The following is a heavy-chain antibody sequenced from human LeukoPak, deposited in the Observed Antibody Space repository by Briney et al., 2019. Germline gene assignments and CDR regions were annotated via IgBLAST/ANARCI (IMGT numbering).Heavy chain of an antibody. CDR3: ARYFLAGEGYYYGLDV. D-gene: IGHD3-10*01. Sequence: SVKVSCKASGYAFISYVINWVRQAPGQGLEWMGRINAYSGNIDYAENLQGRVTMTTATSTSTAYMELRSLRSDDTAVYYCARYFLAGEGYYYGLDVWGQGTTVTVS. V-gene: IGHV1-18*01. CDR2: INAYSGNI. CDR1: GYAFISYV. J-gene: IGHJ6*02.